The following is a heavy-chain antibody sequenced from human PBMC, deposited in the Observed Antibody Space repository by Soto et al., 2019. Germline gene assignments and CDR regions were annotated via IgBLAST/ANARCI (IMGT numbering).Heavy chain of an antibody. D-gene: IGHD5-18*01. CDR3: ARDTAISGGWFDP. V-gene: IGHV3-33*01. CDR1: GFTFSSYG. J-gene: IGHJ5*02. CDR2: IWYDGSNK. Sequence: QVQLVESGGGVVQPGRSLRLSCAASGFTFSSYGMHWVRQAPGKGLEWVAVIWYDGSNKYYADSVKGRFTISRDNSKNTLYLQMNSLRAEDTAVYYCARDTAISGGWFDPWGQGTLVTVSS.